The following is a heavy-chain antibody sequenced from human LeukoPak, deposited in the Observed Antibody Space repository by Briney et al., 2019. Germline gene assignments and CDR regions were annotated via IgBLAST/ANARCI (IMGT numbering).Heavy chain of an antibody. CDR1: GFTFSSYS. J-gene: IGHJ4*02. CDR2: ISSSSSYI. D-gene: IGHD4-17*01. Sequence: GGSLRLSCAASGFTFSSYSMNWVRQAPGKGLEWVSFISSSSSYIYYADSVKGRFTISRDNAKNSLNLQMNSLRAEDTAVYYCAREDGDYAGGYWGQGTLVTVSS. V-gene: IGHV3-21*01. CDR3: AREDGDYAGGY.